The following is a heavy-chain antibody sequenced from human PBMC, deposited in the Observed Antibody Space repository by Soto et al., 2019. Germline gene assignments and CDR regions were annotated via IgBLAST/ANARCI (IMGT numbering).Heavy chain of an antibody. CDR2: ISGSGGST. CDR1: GFTFSSYA. V-gene: IGHV3-23*01. J-gene: IGHJ4*02. D-gene: IGHD3-3*01. CDR3: AKQLRVVIILLDY. Sequence: VGSLRLSCAASGFTFSSYAMSWVRQAPGKGLEWVSAISGSGGSTYYADSVKGRFTISRDNSKNTLYLQMNSLRAEDTAVYYCAKQLRVVIILLDYWGRGTLVTVSS.